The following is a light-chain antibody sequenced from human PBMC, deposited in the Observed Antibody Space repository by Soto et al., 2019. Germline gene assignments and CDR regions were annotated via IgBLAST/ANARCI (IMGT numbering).Light chain of an antibody. V-gene: IGKV3-20*01. CDR2: GAS. Sequence: EIVLTQSPGTLSLSPGERATLSCRASQSVSSSYLAWYQQKPGQAPRLFIYGASSRATGIPDRFSGSGSGTDFTLTISRLEPEDFALYYCQQYGSSPGTFGQGTKVEIK. CDR3: QQYGSSPGT. CDR1: QSVSSSY. J-gene: IGKJ1*01.